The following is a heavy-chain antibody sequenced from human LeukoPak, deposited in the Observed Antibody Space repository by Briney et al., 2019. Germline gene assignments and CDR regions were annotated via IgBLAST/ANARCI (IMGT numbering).Heavy chain of an antibody. D-gene: IGHD3-16*02. V-gene: IGHV1-18*01. J-gene: IGHJ4*02. CDR2: ISAYNGNT. Sequence: ASVKVSCKASGYTFTSYAITWVRQAPGQGLEWMGWISAYNGNTNYAQKLQGRVTMTTDTSTSTAYMELRSLRSDDTAVYYCARDGPSPLTYYDYVWGSYRRQGTCDYWGQGTLVTVSS. CDR1: GYTFTSYA. CDR3: ARDGPSPLTYYDYVWGSYRRQGTCDY.